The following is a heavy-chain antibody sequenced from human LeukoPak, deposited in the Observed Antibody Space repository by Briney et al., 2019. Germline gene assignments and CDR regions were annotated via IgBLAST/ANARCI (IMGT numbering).Heavy chain of an antibody. CDR3: AKIRHIAASNDAFDI. J-gene: IGHJ3*02. CDR1: GFTVSSNY. D-gene: IGHD6-13*01. CDR2: ISGTAGRT. V-gene: IGHV3-23*01. Sequence: GGSLRLSCAASGFTVSSNYMSWVRQAPGKGLEWVSAISGTAGRTKYADSVKGRFTISRDNSKNTLYLQMNSLRAEDTAVYYCAKIRHIAASNDAFDIWGQGTMVTVSS.